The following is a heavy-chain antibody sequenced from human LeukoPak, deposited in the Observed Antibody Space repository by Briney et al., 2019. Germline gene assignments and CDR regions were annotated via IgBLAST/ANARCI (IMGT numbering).Heavy chain of an antibody. Sequence: SSVKVSCKASGGTFSSYAISWVRQAPGQGLDWMGGIIPIFGTANYAQKFQGRVTITADKSTSTAYMELSSLRSEDTAVYYCARDDYGDYGGDYAFDIWGQGTMVTVSS. V-gene: IGHV1-69*06. CDR3: ARDDYGDYGGDYAFDI. CDR1: GGTFSSYA. J-gene: IGHJ3*02. D-gene: IGHD4-17*01. CDR2: IIPIFGTA.